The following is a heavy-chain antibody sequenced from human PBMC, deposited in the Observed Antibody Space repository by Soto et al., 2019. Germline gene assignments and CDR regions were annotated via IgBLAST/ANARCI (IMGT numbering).Heavy chain of an antibody. CDR3: ARLIDQNADY. V-gene: IGHV4-39*01. J-gene: IGHJ4*02. CDR2: IYYSGST. CDR1: GGSISSGGYY. Sequence: SETLSLTCTVSGGSISSGGYYWSWIRQHPGKGLEWIGSIYYSGSTYYNPSLKSRVTISVDTSKNQFSLKLSSVTAADTAVYYCARLIDQNADYWGQGTLVTVSS.